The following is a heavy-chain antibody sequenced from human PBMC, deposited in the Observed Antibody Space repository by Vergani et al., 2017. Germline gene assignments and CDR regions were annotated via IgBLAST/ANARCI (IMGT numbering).Heavy chain of an antibody. V-gene: IGHV3-23*01. Sequence: EVQLLQSGGGVIQPGGSVRLSCAASGFTFSACPMTWVRQAPGKGLEWVSAITARYPSTYYADSVKGRFTISRDNSKNMLYLQMNSLRAEDTAVYYCTTDYYADYPYYFDYWGQGTLVTVSS. CDR2: ITARYPST. CDR3: TTDYYADYPYYFDY. D-gene: IGHD4-17*01. J-gene: IGHJ4*02. CDR1: GFTFSACP.